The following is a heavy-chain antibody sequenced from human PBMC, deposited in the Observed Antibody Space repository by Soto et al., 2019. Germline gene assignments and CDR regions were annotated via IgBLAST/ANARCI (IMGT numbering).Heavy chain of an antibody. CDR2: IYYSGST. D-gene: IGHD3-10*01. V-gene: IGHV4-31*03. CDR3: ARPHTRWLGDLEGAFDI. J-gene: IGHJ3*02. CDR1: GGSISSGGYY. Sequence: QVQLQESGPGLVKPSQTLSLTCTVSGGSISSGGYYWSWIRQHPGKGLEWIGYIYYSGSTYYNPSLKSRVSISVSPSKNQSALKVNSVTAAAKALYYCARPHTRWLGDLEGAFDIWGQGTTVTVSS.